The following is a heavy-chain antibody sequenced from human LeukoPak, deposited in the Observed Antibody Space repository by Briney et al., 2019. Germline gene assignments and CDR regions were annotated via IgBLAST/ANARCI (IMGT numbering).Heavy chain of an antibody. V-gene: IGHV3-21*01. Sequence: GGSLRLSCAASGFTFSSYSMNWVRQAPGKGLQWVSSISSSSLYIYYADSVKGRFTISRDNAKNSLYLQMNSLRAEDTAVYYCAELGITMIGGVWGKGTTVTISS. CDR1: GFTFSSYS. CDR3: AELGITMIGGV. J-gene: IGHJ6*04. CDR2: ISSSSLYI. D-gene: IGHD3-10*02.